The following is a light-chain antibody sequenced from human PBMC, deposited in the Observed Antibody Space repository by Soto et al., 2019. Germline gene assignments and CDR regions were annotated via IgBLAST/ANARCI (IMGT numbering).Light chain of an antibody. J-gene: IGLJ1*01. Sequence: QSVLTQPASVSGSPGQSITISCTGTSSDVGGYNYVSWYQQHPGKAPQLMIYEVSNRPSGVSNRFSGSKSGNTASLTISGPQAEDEAEYYCSSYTTSSTLDVFGTGTKVTV. V-gene: IGLV2-14*01. CDR3: SSYTTSSTLDV. CDR2: EVS. CDR1: SSDVGGYNY.